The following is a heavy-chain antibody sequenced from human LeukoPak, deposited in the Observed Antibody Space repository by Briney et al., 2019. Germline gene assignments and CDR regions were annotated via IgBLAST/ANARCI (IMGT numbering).Heavy chain of an antibody. CDR2: IYTSGST. D-gene: IGHD2-15*01. CDR1: GGSISSGSYY. Sequence: SETLSLTCTVSGGSISSGSYYWSWIRQPAGKGLEWIGRIYTSGSTNYNPSLKSRVTISVDRSKNQFSLKLSSVTAADTAVYYCAREVVLQGFDYWGQGTLVTVSS. J-gene: IGHJ4*02. V-gene: IGHV4-61*02. CDR3: AREVVLQGFDY.